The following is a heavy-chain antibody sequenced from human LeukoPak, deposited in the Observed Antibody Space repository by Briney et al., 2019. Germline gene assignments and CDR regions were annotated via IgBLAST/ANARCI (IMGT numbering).Heavy chain of an antibody. D-gene: IGHD3-22*01. CDR2: IYYSGST. J-gene: IGHJ3*02. Sequence: SSETLSLTCAVYGGSFSGYYWSWIRQPPGKGLEWIGYIYYSGSTNYNPSLKSRVTISVDTSKNQFSLKLSSVTAADTAVYYCARPTYYYDSSGYSENAFDIWGQGTMVTVSS. V-gene: IGHV4-59*01. CDR3: ARPTYYYDSSGYSENAFDI. CDR1: GGSFSGYY.